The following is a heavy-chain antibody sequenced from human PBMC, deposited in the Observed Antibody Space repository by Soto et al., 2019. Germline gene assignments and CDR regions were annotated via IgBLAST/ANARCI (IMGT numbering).Heavy chain of an antibody. D-gene: IGHD6-13*01. V-gene: IGHV4-59*01. CDR3: ARKGAAASYAHYYMDV. CDR2: VYYSGNT. Sequence: QVQLQESGPGLVKPSETLSLTCTVSGGSISPYYWSWIRQPPGKGLEWIGYVYYSGNTNYNPSLESRVTISIVTSRNRFSLNLTSATAAHTVVYYCARKGAAASYAHYYMDVWGRGTAVTVSS. CDR1: GGSISPYY. J-gene: IGHJ6*03.